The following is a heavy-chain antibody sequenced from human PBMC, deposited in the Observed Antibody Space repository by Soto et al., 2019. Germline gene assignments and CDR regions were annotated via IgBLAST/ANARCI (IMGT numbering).Heavy chain of an antibody. J-gene: IGHJ4*02. V-gene: IGHV3-23*01. CDR3: AKKVNSGSGSQFFDY. Sequence: GGSLRLSCAASGFTFSSYSMSWVRQAPGKGLEWVSGFRSGGDDGTTYYADSGRGRFTIARDNSKNTLFLQMNSRRAEDTAIYHCAKKVNSGSGSQFFDYWGQGTLVTVSS. CDR1: GFTFSSYS. CDR2: FRSGGDDGTT. D-gene: IGHD3-10*01.